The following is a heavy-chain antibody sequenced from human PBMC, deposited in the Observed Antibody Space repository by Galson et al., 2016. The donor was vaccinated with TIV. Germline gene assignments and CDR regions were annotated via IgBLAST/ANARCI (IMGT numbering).Heavy chain of an antibody. V-gene: IGHV4-38-2*02. CDR1: GYSIASGYF. CDR3: ARDCTSTTCRIYYHGMDV. D-gene: IGHD2-2*01. Sequence: ETLSLTCTVSGYSIASGYFWGWIRQPPGKGLEWLGNMHESGSSYYNPSLKSRLTISVDTSKNQFSLKLRSVTAADSAVYYCARDCTSTTCRIYYHGMDVWGQGTTVTVSS. CDR2: MHESGSS. J-gene: IGHJ6*02.